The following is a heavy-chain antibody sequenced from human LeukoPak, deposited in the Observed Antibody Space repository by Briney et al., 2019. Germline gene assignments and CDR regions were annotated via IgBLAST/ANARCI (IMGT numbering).Heavy chain of an antibody. CDR2: ISSSGSTI. CDR3: ARVPTYCSSTSCYTISFDY. Sequence: GGSLRLSCAASGFTFSDYYMSWIRQAPGKGLEWVSYISSSGSTIYYADSVEGRFTISRDNAKNSLYLQMNSLRAEDTAVYYCARVPTYCSSTSCYTISFDYWGQGTLVTVSS. D-gene: IGHD2-2*02. J-gene: IGHJ4*02. CDR1: GFTFSDYY. V-gene: IGHV3-11*01.